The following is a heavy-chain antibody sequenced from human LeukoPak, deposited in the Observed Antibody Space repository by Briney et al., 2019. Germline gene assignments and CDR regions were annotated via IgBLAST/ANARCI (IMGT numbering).Heavy chain of an antibody. CDR1: GGSISSGSYY. CDR3: ARDAGGYGFDP. CDR2: IYTSGST. D-gene: IGHD6-13*01. V-gene: IGHV4-61*02. J-gene: IGHJ5*02. Sequence: PSQTLSLTCTVSGGSISSGSYYWSWIRQPAGKGLEWIGRIYTSGSTNYNPSRKSRVTISVDTSKNQFSLKLSSVTAADTAVYYCARDAGGYGFDPWGQGTLVTVSS.